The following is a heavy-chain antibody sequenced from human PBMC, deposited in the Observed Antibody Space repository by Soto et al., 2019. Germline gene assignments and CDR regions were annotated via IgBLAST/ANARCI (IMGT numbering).Heavy chain of an antibody. CDR3: ARSPEATVTAFDY. D-gene: IGHD4-17*01. Sequence: SETLSLTCGVSGGSIRNYYWSWIRQPPGKGLEWIGYIYYSGSTYYNPSLKSRVTISVDTSKNQFSLKLSSVTAADTAVYYCARSPEATVTAFDYWGQGTLVTVSS. CDR2: IYYSGST. CDR1: GGSIRNYY. J-gene: IGHJ4*02. V-gene: IGHV4-59*06.